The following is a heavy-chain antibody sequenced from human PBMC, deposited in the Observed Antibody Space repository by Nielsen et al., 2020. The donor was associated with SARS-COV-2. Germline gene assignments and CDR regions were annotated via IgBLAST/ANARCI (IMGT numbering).Heavy chain of an antibody. CDR2: MNPNSGNT. Sequence: ASVKVSCKASGYTFTSYGISWVRQTPGQGLEWMGWMNPNSGNTGYAQRFQDRITLTRDTSITTAYMELSSLTSEDTAVYYCTRRSGTGGTALGFWVQGTPVTVSS. J-gene: IGHJ4*02. CDR3: TRRSGTGGTALGF. V-gene: IGHV1-8*02. D-gene: IGHD1-1*01. CDR1: GYTFTSYG.